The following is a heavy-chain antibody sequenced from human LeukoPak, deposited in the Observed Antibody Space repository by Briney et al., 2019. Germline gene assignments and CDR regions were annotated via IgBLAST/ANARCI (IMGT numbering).Heavy chain of an antibody. D-gene: IGHD2-15*01. CDR2: IKKDGSEK. J-gene: IGHJ4*02. CDR3: TTDTWYSAGH. CDR1: GFIFSGSW. V-gene: IGHV3-7*03. Sequence: GGSLRLSCTASGFIFSGSWMAWIRQAPGKGLEWVAIIKKDGSEKYYVDSMKGRFTISRDNAKNSLFLQMNSLRAEDAAIYYCTTDTWYSAGHWGQGTLVTVSS.